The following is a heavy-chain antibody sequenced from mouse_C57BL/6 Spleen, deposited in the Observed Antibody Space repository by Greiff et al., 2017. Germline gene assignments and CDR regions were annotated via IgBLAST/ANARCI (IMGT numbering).Heavy chain of an antibody. J-gene: IGHJ2*01. Sequence: EVQLVESGGGLVKPGGSLKLSCAASGFTFSSYAMSWVRQTPEKRLEWVATISAGGSYTYYPDNVKGRFTISRDNAKNNLYLQMSHLKSEDTAMYNGERDQLGLDCWGEGTTRTVSS. CDR3: ERDQLGLDC. CDR2: ISAGGSYT. CDR1: GFTFSSYA. V-gene: IGHV5-4*01. D-gene: IGHD4-1*02.